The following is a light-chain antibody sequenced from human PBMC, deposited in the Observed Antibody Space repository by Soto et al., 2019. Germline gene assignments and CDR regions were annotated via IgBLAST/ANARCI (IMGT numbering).Light chain of an antibody. CDR1: QGIRNY. CDR3: QKYNSAHSLT. J-gene: IGKJ4*01. V-gene: IGKV1-27*01. CDR2: AAS. Sequence: DIQMTQSPSSLSASVGDRVTITCRASQGIRNYLAWYQQKPGKVPKLLIYAASTLQSGVPSRFSGSGSGTDFTLTISSMQPEDVATYYCQKYNSAHSLTFGGGNKVEIK.